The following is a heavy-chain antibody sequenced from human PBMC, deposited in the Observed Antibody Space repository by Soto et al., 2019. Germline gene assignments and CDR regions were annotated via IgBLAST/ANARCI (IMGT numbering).Heavy chain of an antibody. CDR2: IYYSGST. V-gene: IGHV4-39*01. CDR1: GSSTSSVSYY. CDR3: ARHFDAGYFDY. J-gene: IGHJ4*02. Sequence: SETLSLTCTVSGSSTSSVSYYWGWIHQPPGKGLEWIGNIYYSGSTYYNPSLKSRVTMSVDTSKNQFSLKLSSVTAADTAVYFCARHFDAGYFDYWGQGTLVTVSS. D-gene: IGHD3-9*01.